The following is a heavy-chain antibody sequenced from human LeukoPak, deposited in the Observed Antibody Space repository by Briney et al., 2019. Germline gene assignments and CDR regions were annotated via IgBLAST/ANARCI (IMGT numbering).Heavy chain of an antibody. CDR3: ASTRNPSTIAVAGRSFDY. CDR1: GGSISSGSYY. D-gene: IGHD6-19*01. Sequence: SQTLSLTCTVSGGSISSGSYYWSWIRQPAGKGLEWIGRIYTSGSTNYNPSLKSRVTISVDTSKNQFSLKLSSVTAADKAVYYCASTRNPSTIAVAGRSFDYWGQGTLVTVSS. CDR2: IYTSGST. V-gene: IGHV4-61*02. J-gene: IGHJ4*02.